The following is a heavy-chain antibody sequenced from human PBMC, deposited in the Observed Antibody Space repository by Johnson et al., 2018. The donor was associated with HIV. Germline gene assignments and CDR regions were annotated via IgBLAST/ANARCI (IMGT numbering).Heavy chain of an antibody. V-gene: IGHV3-64*01. CDR1: GFTFSSYH. CDR2: ISPNGDST. J-gene: IGHJ3*01. Sequence: VQLVESGGGLVQPGGSLRLSCAASGFTFSSYHMNWVRQAPGKGLEYVAGISPNGDSTSYGNSMKGRFTVSRDNSKNTLYLQLGSLRGEDMAVYFCARRQFITTWQDAFDVWGQGTTVTVSS. CDR3: ARRQFITTWQDAFDV. D-gene: IGHD1-14*01.